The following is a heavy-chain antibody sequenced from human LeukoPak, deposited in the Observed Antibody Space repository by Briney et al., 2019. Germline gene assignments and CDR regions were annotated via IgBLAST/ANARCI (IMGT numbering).Heavy chain of an antibody. CDR2: VTSNGGST. D-gene: IGHD2-15*01. V-gene: IGHV3-64*04. Sequence: GGSLRLSCSASGFTFSYYAMHWVRQAPGKGLEYVSAVTSNGGSTYYADSVKGRFTISRDNSKNTLYLQMNSLRAEDTAVYYCAAYCSGGSCYSGSGYWGQGTLVTVSS. J-gene: IGHJ4*02. CDR3: AAYCSGGSCYSGSGY. CDR1: GFTFSYYA.